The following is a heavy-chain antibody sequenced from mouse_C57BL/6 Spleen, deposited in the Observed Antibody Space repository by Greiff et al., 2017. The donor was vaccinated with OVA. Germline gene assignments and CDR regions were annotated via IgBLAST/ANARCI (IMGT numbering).Heavy chain of an antibody. J-gene: IGHJ1*03. V-gene: IGHV5-17*01. Sequence: EVQVVVSGGGLVKPGGSLKLSCAASGFTFSDYGMHWVRQAPEKGLEWVAYISSGSSTIYYADTVKGRFTISRDNAKNTLFLQMTSLRSEDTAMYYCARMTGYWYFDVWGTGTTVTVSS. D-gene: IGHD2-13*01. CDR2: ISSGSSTI. CDR1: GFTFSDYG. CDR3: ARMTGYWYFDV.